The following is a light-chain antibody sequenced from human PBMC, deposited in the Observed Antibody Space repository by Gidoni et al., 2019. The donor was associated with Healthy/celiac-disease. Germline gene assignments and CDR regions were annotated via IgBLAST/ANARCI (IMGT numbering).Light chain of an antibody. V-gene: IGKV3-11*01. CDR1: QSVSSY. Sequence: VLTQSPATLSLSPGERATLPCRASQSVSSYLAWYQQKPGQAPRLLIYDASNRATGIPARFSGSGSGTDFTLTISSLEPEDFAVYYCQQRSNWPPYTFGQGTKLEIK. CDR2: DAS. CDR3: QQRSNWPPYT. J-gene: IGKJ2*01.